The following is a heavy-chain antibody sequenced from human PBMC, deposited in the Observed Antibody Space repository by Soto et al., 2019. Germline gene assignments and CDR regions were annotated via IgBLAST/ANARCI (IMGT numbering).Heavy chain of an antibody. CDR2: INPNSGGT. CDR1: GYTFTGYY. Sequence: ASVKVSCKASGYTFTGYYMHWVRQAPGQGLEWMGWINPNSGGTNYAQKFQGWVTMTRDTSISTAYMELSRLRSDDTAVYYCARSVVDTAMVRERDAFDIWGQGTMVTVSS. V-gene: IGHV1-2*04. CDR3: ARSVVDTAMVRERDAFDI. J-gene: IGHJ3*02. D-gene: IGHD5-18*01.